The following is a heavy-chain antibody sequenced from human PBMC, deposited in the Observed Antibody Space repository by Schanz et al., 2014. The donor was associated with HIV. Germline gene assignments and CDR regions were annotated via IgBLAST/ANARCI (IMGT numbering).Heavy chain of an antibody. CDR2: IRYDGSDK. J-gene: IGHJ4*02. D-gene: IGHD4-17*01. V-gene: IGHV3-33*08. CDR1: GFTFSSFA. CDR3: ARGGTTDYLDT. Sequence: QVQLVESGGGVVQPGRSLRLSCAASGFTFSSFAMHWVRQAPGKGLEWVADIRYDGSDKSYADSVKGRFTISRDNSKNTLYLQMNSLRAEDTALYYCARGGTTDYLDTWGQGTLVTVSS.